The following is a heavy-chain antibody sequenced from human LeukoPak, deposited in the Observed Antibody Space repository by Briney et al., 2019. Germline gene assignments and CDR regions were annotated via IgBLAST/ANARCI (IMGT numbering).Heavy chain of an antibody. Sequence: ASVRVSCKASGYTFTGYYMHWVRQAPGQGLEWMGWINPNSGGTNYAQKFQGRVTMTRDTSISTAYMELSRLRSDDTAVYYCARVRMVRGVIDAFDIWGQGTMVTVSS. CDR3: ARVRMVRGVIDAFDI. D-gene: IGHD3-10*01. CDR1: GYTFTGYY. J-gene: IGHJ3*02. V-gene: IGHV1-2*02. CDR2: INPNSGGT.